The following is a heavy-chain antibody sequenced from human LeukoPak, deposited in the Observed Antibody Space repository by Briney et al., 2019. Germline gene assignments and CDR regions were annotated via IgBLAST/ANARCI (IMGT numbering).Heavy chain of an antibody. D-gene: IGHD3-3*01. Sequence: GESLNISCKGSGYSFTSYWIGWVRQMPGKGLEWMGIIYPGDSDTRYSPSFQGQVTISADKSISTAYLQWSSLKASDTAMYYCARRRYYDFWSGYYKAAFDIWGQGTMVTVSS. CDR1: GYSFTSYW. CDR3: ARRRYYDFWSGYYKAAFDI. J-gene: IGHJ3*02. CDR2: IYPGDSDT. V-gene: IGHV5-51*01.